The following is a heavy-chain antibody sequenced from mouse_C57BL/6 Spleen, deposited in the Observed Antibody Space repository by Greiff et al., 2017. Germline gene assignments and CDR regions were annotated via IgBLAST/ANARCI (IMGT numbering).Heavy chain of an antibody. CDR3: ARAEGPYYYGSSYNYAMDY. D-gene: IGHD1-1*01. CDR1: GFTFSDYY. Sequence: EVQLVESEGGLVQPGSSMKLSCTASGFTFSDYYMAWVRQVPEKGLEWVANINYDGSSTYYLDSLKSRFIISRDNAKNILYLQMSSLKSEDTATYYCARAEGPYYYGSSYNYAMDYWGQGTSVTVSS. CDR2: INYDGSST. V-gene: IGHV5-16*01. J-gene: IGHJ4*01.